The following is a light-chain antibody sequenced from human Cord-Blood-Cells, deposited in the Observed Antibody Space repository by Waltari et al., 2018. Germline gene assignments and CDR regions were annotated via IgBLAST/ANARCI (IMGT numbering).Light chain of an antibody. CDR2: EVS. CDR1: SSDVGSYNL. CDR3: CSYAGSSTSVV. Sequence: LTQPASVSGSPGQSITISCTGTSSDVGSYNLVSWYQQHPGKAPKLMIYEVSKRPSGVSNRFSGSKSGNTASLTISGLQADDEADYYCCSYAGSSTSVVFGGGTKLTVL. J-gene: IGLJ2*01. V-gene: IGLV2-23*02.